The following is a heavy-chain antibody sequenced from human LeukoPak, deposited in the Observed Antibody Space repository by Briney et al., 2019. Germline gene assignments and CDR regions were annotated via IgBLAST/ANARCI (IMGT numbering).Heavy chain of an antibody. D-gene: IGHD3-3*01. CDR3: ARKHRITIFGVVIIETSDAFDI. J-gene: IGHJ3*02. CDR1: GGSFSGYY. V-gene: IGHV4-34*01. CDR2: INHSGST. Sequence: SETLSLTCAVYGGSFSGYYWSWIRQPPGKGLEWIGEINHSGSTNCNPSLKSRVTISVDTSKNQFSLKLSSVTAADTAVYYCARKHRITIFGVVIIETSDAFDIWGQGTMVTVSS.